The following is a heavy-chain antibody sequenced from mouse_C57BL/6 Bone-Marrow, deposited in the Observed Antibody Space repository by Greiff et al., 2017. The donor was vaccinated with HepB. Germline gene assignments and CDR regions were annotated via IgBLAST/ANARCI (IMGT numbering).Heavy chain of an antibody. CDR1: GFTFSDAW. J-gene: IGHJ1*03. V-gene: IGHV6-6*01. Sequence: EVMLVESGGGLVQPGGSMKLSCAASGFTFSDAWMDWVRQSPEKGLEWVAEIRNKANNHATYYAESVKGRFTISRDDSKSSVYLQMNSLRAEDTGIYYCTRRRIHWYFDVWGTGTTVTVSS. CDR3: TRRRIHWYFDV. CDR2: IRNKANNHAT.